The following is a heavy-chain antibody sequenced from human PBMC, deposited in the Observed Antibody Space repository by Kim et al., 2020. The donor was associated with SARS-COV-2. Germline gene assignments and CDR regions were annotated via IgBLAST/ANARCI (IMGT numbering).Heavy chain of an antibody. CDR2: T. D-gene: IGHD1-26*01. Sequence: TSYAQKFQGRVTMTGDTSTSTVYMELSSLSAEDTAVYYCARDLVGAWGHWGQGTLVTVSS. J-gene: IGHJ4*02. V-gene: IGHV1-46*01. CDR3: ARDLVGAWGH.